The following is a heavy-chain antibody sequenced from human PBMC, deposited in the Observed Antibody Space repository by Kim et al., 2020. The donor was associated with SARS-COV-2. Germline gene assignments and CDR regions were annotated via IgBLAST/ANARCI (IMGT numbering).Heavy chain of an antibody. V-gene: IGHV3-9*01. CDR2: ISWNSGSI. J-gene: IGHJ4*02. CDR1: GFTFDDYA. Sequence: GGSLRLSCAASGFTFDDYAMHWVRQAPGKGLEWVSGISWNSGSIGYADSVKGRFTISRDNAKNSLYLQMNSLRAEDTALYYCAKGKMVRGAVDYWGQGTLVTVSS. D-gene: IGHD3-10*01. CDR3: AKGKMVRGAVDY.